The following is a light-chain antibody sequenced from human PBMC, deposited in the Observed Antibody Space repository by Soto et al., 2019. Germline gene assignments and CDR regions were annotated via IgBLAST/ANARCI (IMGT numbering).Light chain of an antibody. V-gene: IGKV1-39*01. CDR3: QQSYSRVT. CDR2: AAS. J-gene: IGKJ1*01. Sequence: IQMTQSPSTLSVSVGDRVTITCRASQTISSWLAWYQQKPGKAPKLLIYAASRLQSGVPSRFSGSRSGTDFTLTISSLQPEDFATYYCQQSYSRVTFGQGTKVDIK. CDR1: QTISSW.